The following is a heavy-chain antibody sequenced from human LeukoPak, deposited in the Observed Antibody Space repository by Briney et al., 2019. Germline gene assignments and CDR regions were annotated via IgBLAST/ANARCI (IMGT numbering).Heavy chain of an antibody. CDR2: IKQDESEK. CDR1: GFTFSSYW. CDR3: AREDLRSFDY. D-gene: IGHD4-17*01. Sequence: GGSLRLSCAASGFTFSSYWLTWVRQAPGKGLEWVANIKQDESEKSYVDSVKGRFTISRDNAKNSLYLQMNSLKAEDTAIYYCAREDLRSFDYWGQGTLVNVSS. J-gene: IGHJ4*02. V-gene: IGHV3-7*01.